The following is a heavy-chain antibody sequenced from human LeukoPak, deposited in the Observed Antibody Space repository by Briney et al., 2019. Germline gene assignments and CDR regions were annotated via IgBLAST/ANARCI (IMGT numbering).Heavy chain of an antibody. V-gene: IGHV3-23*01. CDR2: ISGSGGST. CDR3: AKASDSAAAGARDWFDP. D-gene: IGHD6-13*01. CDR1: GFTFSSYA. J-gene: IGHJ5*02. Sequence: PGGSLRLSCAASGFTFSSYAMSWVRQAPGKGLEWVSTISGSGGSTYYADSVKGRFTISRDNSKNTLYLQLSSLRAEDTAIYYCAKASDSAAAGARDWFDPWGQGTLVTVSS.